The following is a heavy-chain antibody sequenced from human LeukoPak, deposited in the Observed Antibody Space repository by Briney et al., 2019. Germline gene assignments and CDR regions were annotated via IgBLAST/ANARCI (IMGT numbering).Heavy chain of an antibody. Sequence: GESPKISCKGSGYTFTTYWIGWVRQMPGKGLGWMGIIYPGDSDTRYSPSFQGQVTISVDESINTAYLQWSSLKASDTAIYYCARHGEFGELNWFDPWGQGTLVTVSS. V-gene: IGHV5-51*01. D-gene: IGHD3-10*01. CDR3: ARHGEFGELNWFDP. CDR1: GYTFTTYW. J-gene: IGHJ5*02. CDR2: IYPGDSDT.